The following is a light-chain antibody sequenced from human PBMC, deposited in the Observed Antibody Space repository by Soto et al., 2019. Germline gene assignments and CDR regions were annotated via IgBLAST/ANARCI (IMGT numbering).Light chain of an antibody. J-gene: IGKJ1*01. CDR2: GAS. Sequence: EIVLTQSPGTLSLSPGERATLSCRASQSVGSSYLAWYQQKPGQAPRLLISGASSRATGIPDRFSGSGSGTDFTLTISRLEPEDFAVYYCQRYYNSPTWTFGQGTKVEIK. V-gene: IGKV3-20*01. CDR3: QRYYNSPTWT. CDR1: QSVGSSY.